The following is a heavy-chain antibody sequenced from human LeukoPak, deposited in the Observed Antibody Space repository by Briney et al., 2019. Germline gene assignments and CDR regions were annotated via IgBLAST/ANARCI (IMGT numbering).Heavy chain of an antibody. J-gene: IGHJ6*02. D-gene: IGHD3-10*02. V-gene: IGHV3-23*01. CDR3: ARDLHYYVAMDV. CDR2: ISVSGGST. CDR1: GFTFSKYA. Sequence: GGSLRLSCAASGFTFSKYAMTWVRQAPGKGLEWVSGISVSGGSTNYADSVKGRFAISRDNSKSMLFLQLNSLRAEDTALYYCARDLHYYVAMDVWGQGTTVTVSS.